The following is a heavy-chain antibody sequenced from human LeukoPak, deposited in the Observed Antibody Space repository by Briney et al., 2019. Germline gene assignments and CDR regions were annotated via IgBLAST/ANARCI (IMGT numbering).Heavy chain of an antibody. V-gene: IGHV1-24*01. J-gene: IGHJ4*02. D-gene: IGHD3-10*01. CDR3: ATGGKLIFIITSFDY. CDR2: FDPEDGKT. Sequence: ASVKVSCKVSGFTLTELSIHWVRQAPGKGLEWMGGFDPEDGKTIYAQKFQGRVTMTEDTSTDTAYMELSSLRSEDTAVYYCATGGKLIFIITSFDYWGQGTLVTVSS. CDR1: GFTLTELS.